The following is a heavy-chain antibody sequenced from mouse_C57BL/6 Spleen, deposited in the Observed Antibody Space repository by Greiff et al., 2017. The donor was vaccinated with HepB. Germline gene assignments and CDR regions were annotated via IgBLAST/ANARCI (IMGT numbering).Heavy chain of an antibody. CDR2: INPNNGGT. J-gene: IGHJ3*01. CDR1: GYTFTDYN. Sequence: EVQLVESGPELVKPGASVKIPCKASGYTFTDYNMDWVKQSHGKSLEWIGDINPNNGGTIYNQKFKGKATLTVDKSSSTAYMELRSLTSEDTAVYYCARGNYDYDPWFAYWGQGTLVTVSA. CDR3: ARGNYDYDPWFAY. D-gene: IGHD2-4*01. V-gene: IGHV1-18*01.